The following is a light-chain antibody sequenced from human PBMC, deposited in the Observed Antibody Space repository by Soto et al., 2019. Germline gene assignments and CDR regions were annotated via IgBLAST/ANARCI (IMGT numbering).Light chain of an antibody. CDR2: GAS. V-gene: IGKV3-20*01. Sequence: EIVLTQSPGTLSLSPGERATLSCRASQSISSSYFAWYQQRPGQAPRLLIFGASYRATGIPDRFSGSGSGTDFPLTISRLEPEDFAVYYCQQYSSSPPEFTFGPGNKVDSK. CDR3: QQYSSSPPEFT. J-gene: IGKJ3*01. CDR1: QSISSSY.